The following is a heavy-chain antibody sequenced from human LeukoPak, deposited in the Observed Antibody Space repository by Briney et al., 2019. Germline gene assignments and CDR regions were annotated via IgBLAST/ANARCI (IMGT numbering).Heavy chain of an antibody. V-gene: IGHV4-4*07. D-gene: IGHD1-14*01. Sequence: SETLSLTCTVSGGFISSYYWSWIRQPAGKELEWIGRIYTSGSTNYNPSLKSRVTMSLDTSKNQFSLDLSSVTAADTAVYYCARGGIQYDMDVWGQGTTVTVSS. CDR3: ARGGIQYDMDV. J-gene: IGHJ6*02. CDR1: GGFISSYY. CDR2: IYTSGST.